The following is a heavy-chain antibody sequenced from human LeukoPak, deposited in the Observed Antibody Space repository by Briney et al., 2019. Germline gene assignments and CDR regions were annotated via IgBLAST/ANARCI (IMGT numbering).Heavy chain of an antibody. Sequence: QPGGSLRLSCAASGFTFSSYAMHWVRQAPGKGLEWVAVISYDGSNKYYADSVKGRFTISRDNSKNTLYLQMNSLRAEDTAVYYCARVRYYGSGSYYPIDYWGQGTLVTVSS. CDR2: ISYDGSNK. D-gene: IGHD3-10*01. V-gene: IGHV3-30-3*01. CDR1: GFTFSSYA. CDR3: ARVRYYGSGSYYPIDY. J-gene: IGHJ4*02.